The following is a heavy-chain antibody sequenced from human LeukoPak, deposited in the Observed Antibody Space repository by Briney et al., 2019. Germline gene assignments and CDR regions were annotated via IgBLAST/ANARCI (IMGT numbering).Heavy chain of an antibody. CDR3: ARDAHIVVVTATYYGMDV. Sequence: ASVKVSCKASGYTFTNYGVSWVRQAPGQGLEWMGWISAYNGYTNYAQKFQFRVTMTTDTSTSTAYMELSRLRSDDTAAYYCARDAHIVVVTATYYGMDVWGQGTTVTVSS. CDR1: GYTFTNYG. J-gene: IGHJ6*02. CDR2: ISAYNGYT. V-gene: IGHV1-18*01. D-gene: IGHD2-21*02.